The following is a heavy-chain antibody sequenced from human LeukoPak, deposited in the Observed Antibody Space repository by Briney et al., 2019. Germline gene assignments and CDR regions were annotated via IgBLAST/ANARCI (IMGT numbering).Heavy chain of an antibody. V-gene: IGHV4-4*02. D-gene: IGHD6-13*01. CDR1: GGSISSSNW. J-gene: IGHJ3*02. CDR3: ARDLYSSRTNDAFVI. Sequence: SETLSLTCAVSGGSISSSNWWSWVRQPPGKGLEWIGEIYHSGSTNYNPSLKSRVSISLDTSKNQFSLKLSSVTAADTAVYYCARDLYSSRTNDAFVIWGQGTIVTVSS. CDR2: IYHSGST.